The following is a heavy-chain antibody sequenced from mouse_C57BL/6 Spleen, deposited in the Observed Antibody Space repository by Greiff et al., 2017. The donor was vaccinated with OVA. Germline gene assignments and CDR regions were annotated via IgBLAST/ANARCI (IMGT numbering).Heavy chain of an antibody. CDR2: INPNNGGT. CDR3: ARWLLRKDYFDY. Sequence: VQLQQSGPELVKPGASVKMSCKASGYTFTDYNMHWVKQSHGKSLEWIGYINPNNGGTSYNQKFKGKATLTVNKSSSTAYMELRSLTSEDSAVYYCARWLLRKDYFDYWGQGTTLTVSS. V-gene: IGHV1-22*01. D-gene: IGHD2-3*01. CDR1: GYTFTDYN. J-gene: IGHJ2*01.